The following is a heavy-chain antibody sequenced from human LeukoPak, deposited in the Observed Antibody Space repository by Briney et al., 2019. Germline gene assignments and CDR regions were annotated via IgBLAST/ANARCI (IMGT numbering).Heavy chain of an antibody. CDR3: ARDSKASSSPLDY. CDR1: GFTFSSYW. V-gene: IGHV3-7*01. J-gene: IGHJ4*02. Sequence: PGGSLRLSCTASGFTFSSYWMSWVRQAPGKGLEWVANIKQDGSEKYYVDSVKGRFTISRDNAKNSLYLQMNSLRAEDTAVYYCARDSKASSSPLDYWGQGTLVTVSS. D-gene: IGHD6-13*01. CDR2: IKQDGSEK.